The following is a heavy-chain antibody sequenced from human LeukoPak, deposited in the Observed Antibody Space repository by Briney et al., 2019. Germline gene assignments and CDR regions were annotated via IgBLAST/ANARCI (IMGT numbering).Heavy chain of an antibody. D-gene: IGHD3-16*02. CDR3: ARSSPYDNVWGSYRYKSPPFDY. V-gene: IGHV4-34*01. J-gene: IGHJ4*02. Sequence: SETLSLTCAVYGGSFSGYYWSWIRQPPGKGLERIGEFNHSGSTNYNPSLKSRVTISVDTSKNQFSLKLSSVTAADTAVYYCARSSPYDNVWGSYRYKSPPFDYWGQVILVTVSS. CDR1: GGSFSGYY. CDR2: FNHSGST.